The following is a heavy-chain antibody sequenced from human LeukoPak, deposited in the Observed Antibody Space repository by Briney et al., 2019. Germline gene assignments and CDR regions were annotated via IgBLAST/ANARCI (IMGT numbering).Heavy chain of an antibody. CDR3: AREGATTGFDY. CDR2: INPSGGST. CDR1: GYTFTSYY. D-gene: IGHD1-26*01. Sequence: ASVKVSCKASGYTFTSYYMHWVRQAPGQGLEWMGIINPSGGSTSYAQKFQGRVTMTRDTSTSTVYMELSSLGSEDTAVYYCAREGATTGFDYWGQGTLVTVSS. V-gene: IGHV1-46*01. J-gene: IGHJ4*02.